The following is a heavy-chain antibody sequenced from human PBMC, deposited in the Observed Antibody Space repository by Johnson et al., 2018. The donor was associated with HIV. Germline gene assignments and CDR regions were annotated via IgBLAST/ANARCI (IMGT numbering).Heavy chain of an antibody. CDR1: GFTFSNAW. CDR2: IKQDGSAK. J-gene: IGHJ3*01. V-gene: IGHV3-7*05. CDR3: ARTYSTSSDDAFDV. Sequence: VQLMESGGGVVQPGRSLRLSCAASGFTFSNAWMTWVRQAPGKGLEWVANIKQDGSAKFYVDSVLGRFTISRDNAKNSLYLQMNSLGAEDTAVYYCARTYSTSSDDAFDVWGQGTMVTVSS. D-gene: IGHD6-6*01.